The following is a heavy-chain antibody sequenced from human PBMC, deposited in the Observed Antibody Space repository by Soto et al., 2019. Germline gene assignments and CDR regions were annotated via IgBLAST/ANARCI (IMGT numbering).Heavy chain of an antibody. V-gene: IGHV4-34*01. CDR1: GGSFSGYY. CDR2: INHSGST. Sequence: SETLSLTCAVYGGSFSGYYWSWIRQPPGKGLEWIGEINHSGSTNYNPSLKSRVTISVDTSKNQFSLKLRSVTAADTAVYYCARGIVKGIAAAGIDYWGQGTLVTVSS. D-gene: IGHD6-13*01. CDR3: ARGIVKGIAAAGIDY. J-gene: IGHJ4*02.